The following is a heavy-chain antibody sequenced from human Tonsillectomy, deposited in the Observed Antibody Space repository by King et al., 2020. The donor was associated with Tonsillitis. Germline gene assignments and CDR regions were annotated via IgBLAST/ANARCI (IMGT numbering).Heavy chain of an antibody. Sequence: QLQESGPGLVKPSETLSLTCAVSGNSINSGYYWGWIRQPPGKGLEWIGSIYHSGSTYYNPSLKSRVTISVDTSKNQFSLRLSSVTAAAPAVYYCAQSGLYSGYDLGEYYFDYWGQGTLVTVSS. J-gene: IGHJ4*02. V-gene: IGHV4-38-2*01. D-gene: IGHD5-12*01. CDR1: GNSINSGYY. CDR3: AQSGLYSGYDLGEYYFDY. CDR2: IYHSGST.